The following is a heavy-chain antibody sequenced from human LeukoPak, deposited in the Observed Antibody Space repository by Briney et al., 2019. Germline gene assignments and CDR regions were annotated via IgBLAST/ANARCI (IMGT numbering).Heavy chain of an antibody. V-gene: IGHV3-11*05. Sequence: PGGSLRLSCAASGFTFSDYYMSWIRQAPGKGLEWVSHTSSDTDYTNYAASVKGRFTISRDNAKNSLYLQMNSLTADATAVYYWARDFLGGGATRGVIEAFDYWGQGTPVTVSS. J-gene: IGHJ4*02. CDR3: ARDFLGGGATRGVIEAFDY. CDR2: TSSDTDYT. D-gene: IGHD3-10*01. CDR1: GFTFSDYY.